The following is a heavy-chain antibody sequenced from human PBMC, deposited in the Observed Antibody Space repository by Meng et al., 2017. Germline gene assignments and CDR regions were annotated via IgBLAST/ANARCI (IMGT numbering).Heavy chain of an antibody. CDR1: GYTFTGYY. V-gene: IGHV1-2*06. CDR3: ARDLGRGSS. Sequence: ASVKVSCKASGYTFTGYYMHWVRQAPGQGLEWMGRINPNSGGTNYAQKFQGRVTMTSDTSTSTVYLELSRLRSEDTAVYYCARDLGRGSSWGQGTMVTVSS. J-gene: IGHJ3*01. CDR2: INPNSGGT. D-gene: IGHD3-10*01.